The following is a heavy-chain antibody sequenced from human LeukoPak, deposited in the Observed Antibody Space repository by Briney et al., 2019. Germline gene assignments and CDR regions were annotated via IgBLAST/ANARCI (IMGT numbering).Heavy chain of an antibody. D-gene: IGHD3-22*01. Sequence: GGSLRLSCAASGFTFDDYAMHWVRQAPGKGLEWVSGISWNSGSIGYADSVKGRFTISRDNAKNSLYLQMNSLRAEDTALYYCAKDIGYYYDSSGYSTSDYWGQGTLVTVSS. J-gene: IGHJ4*02. CDR1: GFTFDDYA. V-gene: IGHV3-9*01. CDR3: AKDIGYYYDSSGYSTSDY. CDR2: ISWNSGSI.